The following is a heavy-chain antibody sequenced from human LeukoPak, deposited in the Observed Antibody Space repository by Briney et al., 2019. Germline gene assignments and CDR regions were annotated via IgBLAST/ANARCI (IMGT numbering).Heavy chain of an antibody. D-gene: IGHD5-18*01. Sequence: PGGSLRLSCAASGFTFSSYSMNWVRQAPGKGLEWVSSISSSSSNMYYADSVKGRFTISRDNAKNSLSLQMNSLRVEDTAVCYCARERGYSYGYSDYWGQGTLVTVSS. V-gene: IGHV3-21*01. J-gene: IGHJ4*02. CDR1: GFTFSSYS. CDR3: ARERGYSYGYSDY. CDR2: ISSSSSNM.